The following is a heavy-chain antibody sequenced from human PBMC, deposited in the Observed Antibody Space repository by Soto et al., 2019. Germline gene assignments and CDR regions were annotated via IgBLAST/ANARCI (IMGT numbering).Heavy chain of an antibody. V-gene: IGHV4-31*03. CDR2: IYYSGST. CDR1: GGSISSGGYY. J-gene: IGHJ3*02. CDR3: ARSLIRSWAFDS. D-gene: IGHD3-16*02. Sequence: QVQLQESGPGLVKHSQTLSLTCTVSGGSISSGGYYWSWIRQHPGKGLEWIGYIYYSGSTYYNPSLTSRVTISVDTSKNLFSLKLSSVTAADTAVYYCARSLIRSWAFDSWGQGTMVTVSS.